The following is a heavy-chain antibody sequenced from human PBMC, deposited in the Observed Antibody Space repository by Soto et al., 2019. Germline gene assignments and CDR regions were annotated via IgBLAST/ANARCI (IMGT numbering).Heavy chain of an antibody. V-gene: IGHV4-4*02. Sequence: PSETLSLTCAVAGGSISSSNWWIWVRQPPGKGLEWIGKIYYIGTTYYNPSLKSRVTMSIDTSKNQFSLKLRSVVAADTAMYYCAKNETTRPWFAPWGQGTLVTVSS. CDR2: IYYIGTT. J-gene: IGHJ5*02. CDR3: AKNETTRPWFAP. D-gene: IGHD1-1*01. CDR1: GGSISSSNW.